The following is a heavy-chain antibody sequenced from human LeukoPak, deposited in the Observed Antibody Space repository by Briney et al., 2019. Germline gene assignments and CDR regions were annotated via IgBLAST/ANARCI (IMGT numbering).Heavy chain of an antibody. CDR3: ARVPYYDFWSGYYMRPEFGMDV. Sequence: GASVKVSCKASGYTFTSYDINWVRQANGQGLEWMGWMNPNSGNTGYAQKFQGRVTMTRNTSISTAYMELSSLRSEDTAVYYCARVPYYDFWSGYYMRPEFGMDVWGQGTTVTVSS. CDR2: MNPNSGNT. D-gene: IGHD3-3*01. V-gene: IGHV1-8*01. CDR1: GYTFTSYD. J-gene: IGHJ6*02.